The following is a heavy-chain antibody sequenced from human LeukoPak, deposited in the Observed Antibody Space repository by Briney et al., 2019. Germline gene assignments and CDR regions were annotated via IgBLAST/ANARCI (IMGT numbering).Heavy chain of an antibody. Sequence: SETLSLTCAVYGGSFSGYYWSWIRQPPGKGLEWIGEINHSGSTNYNPSLKSRVTISVDTSKNQFSLELSSVTAADTAVYYCARLSWNYYFDYWGQGTLVTVSS. D-gene: IGHD1-7*01. J-gene: IGHJ4*02. CDR1: GGSFSGYY. V-gene: IGHV4-34*01. CDR3: ARLSWNYYFDY. CDR2: INHSGST.